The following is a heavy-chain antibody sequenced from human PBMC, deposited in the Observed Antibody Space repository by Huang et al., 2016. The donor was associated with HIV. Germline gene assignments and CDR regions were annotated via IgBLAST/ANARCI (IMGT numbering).Heavy chain of an antibody. CDR3: ARDTGGVVLIGDTPVYVLDI. J-gene: IGHJ3*02. V-gene: IGHV1-69*13. CDR2: IIPLVGTA. Sequence: VQMVQSGAEVKKPGSSVKVSCKASGGTFSSYGIGWVRQAPGQGREWMGGIIPLVGTAQYAQQFQGRVTITADVSTNTAYLELSSLTSEDTALYYCARDTGGVVLIGDTPVYVLDIWGQGSMITVSS. CDR1: GGTFSSYG. D-gene: IGHD3-16*01.